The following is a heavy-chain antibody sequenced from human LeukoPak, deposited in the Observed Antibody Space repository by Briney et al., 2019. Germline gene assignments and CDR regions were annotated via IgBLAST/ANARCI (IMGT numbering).Heavy chain of an antibody. CDR2: IIPIFGTA. CDR1: GGTFSSYA. V-gene: IGHV1-69*05. Sequence: ASVKVSCKASGGTFSSYAISWVRQAPGQGLEWMGGIIPIFGTANYAQKFQGRVTITTDESTSTAYMELSSLRSEDTAVYYCARAWSVAAAGTGYFDYWGQGTLVTVSS. J-gene: IGHJ4*02. CDR3: ARAWSVAAAGTGYFDY. D-gene: IGHD6-13*01.